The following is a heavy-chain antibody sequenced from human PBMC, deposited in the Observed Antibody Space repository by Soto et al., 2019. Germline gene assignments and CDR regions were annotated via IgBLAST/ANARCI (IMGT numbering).Heavy chain of an antibody. J-gene: IGHJ5*02. CDR3: ARPKNDYGDDEGMFWFDP. CDR1: GGSISSSSYY. D-gene: IGHD4-17*01. Sequence: QLQLQESGPGLVKPSETLSLTCTVSGGSISSSSYYWGWIRQPPGKGLEWIGSIYYSGSTDYNPSLKSRVTISVDTSKNQFSLKLSAVTAADTAVYYCARPKNDYGDDEGMFWFDPWGQGTLVTVAS. CDR2: IYYSGST. V-gene: IGHV4-39*01.